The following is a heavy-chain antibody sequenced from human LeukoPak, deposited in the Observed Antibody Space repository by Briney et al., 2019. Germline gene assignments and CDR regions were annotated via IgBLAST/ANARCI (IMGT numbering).Heavy chain of an antibody. CDR3: AKDGLWFGESQYYFDY. V-gene: IGHV3-23*01. D-gene: IGHD3-10*01. J-gene: IGHJ4*02. Sequence: PGGSLRLSCAASGFTFSTYAMSWVRQAPGRGLEWVSTISGNGGSTYYADSVKGRFTISRDNSNNTLYLHLHSLRAEDTAVYYCAKDGLWFGESQYYFDYWGQGTLVTVSS. CDR2: ISGNGGST. CDR1: GFTFSTYA.